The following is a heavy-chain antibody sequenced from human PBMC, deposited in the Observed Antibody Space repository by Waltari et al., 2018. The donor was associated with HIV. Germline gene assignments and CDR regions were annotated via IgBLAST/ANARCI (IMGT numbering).Heavy chain of an antibody. J-gene: IGHJ6*02. CDR3: ARVTTTRSYYYGMDV. CDR1: GGTISCSY. CDR2: IYTSGIT. Sequence: QVQLQDSGPGLVKPSETLSLTCPDSGGTISCSYWRWMPPPAGKGLEWIGRIYTSGITNYNPSLKSRVTMSVDTSKNQFSLKLSSVTAADTAVYYCARVTTTRSYYYGMDVWGQGTTVTVSS. D-gene: IGHD1-26*01. V-gene: IGHV4-4*07.